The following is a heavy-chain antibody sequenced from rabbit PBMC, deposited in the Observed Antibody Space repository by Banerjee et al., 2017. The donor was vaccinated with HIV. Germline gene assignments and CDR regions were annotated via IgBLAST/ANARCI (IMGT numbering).Heavy chain of an antibody. D-gene: IGHD6-1*01. CDR2: IDPVFGST. CDR1: GFTISSSYY. Sequence: QEQLEESGGDLVKPEGSLTLTCTASGFTISSSYYMCWIRQAPGKGPEWIAYIDPVFGSTYYASWVNGRFTISSHNAQNTLYLQLNSLTAADTATYFCARNAGFAGYGYATWGHFNLWGQGTLVTVS. V-gene: IGHV1S45*01. CDR3: ARNAGFAGYGYATWGHFNL. J-gene: IGHJ4*01.